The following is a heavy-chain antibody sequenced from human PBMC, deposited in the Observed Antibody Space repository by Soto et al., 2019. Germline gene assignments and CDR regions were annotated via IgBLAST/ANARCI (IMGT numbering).Heavy chain of an antibody. D-gene: IGHD2-2*01. CDR3: ARGPRYCSATTCFSGVTWFDP. CDR2: ISSYNGNT. V-gene: IGHV1-18*04. J-gene: IGHJ5*02. Sequence: ASVKVSCKASGYTFTSYGISWVRQAPGQGLEWMGGISSYNGNTNYAQKVQGRVTLTTDTSTSTTYMELRSLRSDDTAVYYCARGPRYCSATTCFSGVTWFDPWGQGTLVTVSS. CDR1: GYTFTSYG.